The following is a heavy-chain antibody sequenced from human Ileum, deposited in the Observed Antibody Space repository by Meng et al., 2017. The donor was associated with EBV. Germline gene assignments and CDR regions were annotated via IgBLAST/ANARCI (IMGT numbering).Heavy chain of an antibody. Sequence: QVQLQESGPGLVNPSGTLSLTCAVSGGSISVINRWSWVRQSPEKGLEWIGEMSDSGITHYNPSLKSRVTISADKSNNQFSLKLTSVTSADTAVYFCAKNGEKYFEYWGQGTLVTVSS. CDR1: GGSISVINR. J-gene: IGHJ4*02. V-gene: IGHV4-4*02. CDR2: MSDSGIT. CDR3: AKNGEKYFEY.